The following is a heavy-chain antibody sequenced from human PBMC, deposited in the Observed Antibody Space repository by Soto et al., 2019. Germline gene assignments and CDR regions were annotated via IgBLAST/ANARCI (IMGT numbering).Heavy chain of an antibody. CDR1: GYTFSRYA. D-gene: IGHD2-21*02. CDR3: AREKALTVGLCGIDV. CDR2: ISAYTYNP. Sequence: QVQLVQSGPEVKKPGASVKVSRRASGYTFSRYAFSWVRQAPGQGLQWIGWISAYTYNPDYERKFQGRVTMTTDTYTTTAYMELRSLRVDDAAVYYCAREKALTVGLCGIDVWGQGTTVTVSS. J-gene: IGHJ6*02. V-gene: IGHV1-18*04.